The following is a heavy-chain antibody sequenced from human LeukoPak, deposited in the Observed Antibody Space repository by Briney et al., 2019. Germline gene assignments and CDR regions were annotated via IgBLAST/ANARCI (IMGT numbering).Heavy chain of an antibody. Sequence: PSETLSLTCTVSGGSISSYYWSWIRQPPPKELEWIGYIYYSGSTNYNPSLKSRVTISVDTSKNQFSLKLSSVTAAYTAVYYCARGPDGAFDYWGQGTLVTVSS. V-gene: IGHV4-59*01. CDR2: IYYSGST. CDR1: GGSISSYY. CDR3: ARGPDGAFDY. J-gene: IGHJ4*02. D-gene: IGHD1-14*01.